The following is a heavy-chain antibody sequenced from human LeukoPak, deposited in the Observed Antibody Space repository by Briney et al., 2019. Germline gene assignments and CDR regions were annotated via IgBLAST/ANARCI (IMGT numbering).Heavy chain of an antibody. CDR2: ISGSGGST. V-gene: IGHV3-23*01. Sequence: PGGTLRLSCAASGFTFSSYAMTWVRQAPGKGLEWVSAISGSGGSTYYADSVKGRFTISRDNSRNTLYLQIDSLSAEDTAVYYCATTAAFDYWGQGTLVTVSS. J-gene: IGHJ4*02. CDR1: GFTFSSYA. CDR3: ATTAAFDY. D-gene: IGHD4-17*01.